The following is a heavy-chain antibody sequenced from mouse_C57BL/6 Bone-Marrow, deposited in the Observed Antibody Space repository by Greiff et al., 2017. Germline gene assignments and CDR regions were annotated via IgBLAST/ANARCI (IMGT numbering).Heavy chain of an antibody. Sequence: QVQLQQSGAELAKPGASVKLSCKASGYTFTSYWMHWVKQRPGQGLEWIGYITPSSGYTKYNQKFKDKATLTADKSSSTAYMQLSSLTYEDSAVYYCARRIYDHGSSYVDWYFDVWGTGTTVTVSS. CDR2: ITPSSGYT. CDR3: ARRIYDHGSSYVDWYFDV. J-gene: IGHJ1*03. CDR1: GYTFTSYW. V-gene: IGHV1-7*01. D-gene: IGHD1-1*01.